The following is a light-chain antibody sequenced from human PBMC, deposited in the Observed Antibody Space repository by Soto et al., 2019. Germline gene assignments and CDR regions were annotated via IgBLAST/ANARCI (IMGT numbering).Light chain of an antibody. CDR2: DAS. Sequence: DIQMTQSPSSLSASVGDRVTITCRASQSISSYLNWYQHKPGKAPKLLIYDASNLETGVPSRFSESGSGTDFTFTIRSLQPEDVATYYCQQYDNVPITFGQGTRLEIK. V-gene: IGKV1-33*01. J-gene: IGKJ5*01. CDR1: QSISSY. CDR3: QQYDNVPIT.